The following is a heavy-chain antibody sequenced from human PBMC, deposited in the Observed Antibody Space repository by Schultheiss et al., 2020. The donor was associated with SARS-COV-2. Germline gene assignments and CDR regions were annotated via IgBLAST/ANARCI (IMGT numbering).Heavy chain of an antibody. D-gene: IGHD2-8*01. J-gene: IGHJ5*02. CDR2: IYHSGST. V-gene: IGHV4-38-2*01. CDR1: GYSISSAYY. Sequence: SETLSLTCAVSGYSISSAYYWGWIRQPPGKGLEWIGSIYHSGSTYYNPSLKSRVTISVDTSKNQFSLKLSSVTAADTAVYYCARARRDVLMVYAIPPNMRGWFDPWGQGTLVTVSS. CDR3: ARARRDVLMVYAIPPNMRGWFDP.